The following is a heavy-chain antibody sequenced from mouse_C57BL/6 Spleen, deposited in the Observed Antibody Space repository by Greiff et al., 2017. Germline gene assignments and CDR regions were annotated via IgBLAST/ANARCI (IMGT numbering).Heavy chain of an antibody. Sequence: EVQRVESGPGLVKPSQSLSLTCYVTGYSITSGYYWNWIRQFPGNKLEWMGYISYDGSNNYNPSLKNRISITRDTSKNQFFLKLNSVTTEDTATYYCARDDSYWYFDVWGTGTTVTVSS. CDR1: GYSITSGYY. CDR3: ARDDSYWYFDV. J-gene: IGHJ1*03. V-gene: IGHV3-6*01. CDR2: ISYDGSN. D-gene: IGHD2-4*01.